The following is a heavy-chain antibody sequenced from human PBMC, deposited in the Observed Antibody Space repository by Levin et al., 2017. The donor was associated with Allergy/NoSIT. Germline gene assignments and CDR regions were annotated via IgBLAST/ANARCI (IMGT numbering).Heavy chain of an antibody. V-gene: IGHV3-66*02. D-gene: IGHD6-13*01. Sequence: ETLSLTCAASGFAVNSYYMNWVRQAPGKGLEWVSVFFSETTTYYADSVKGRFTISRDKSKNTLSLQMTSLRVEDTAVYYCARGSSSWPGSWFDPWGQGTLVTVSS. CDR2: FFSETTT. J-gene: IGHJ5*02. CDR3: ARGSSSWPGSWFDP. CDR1: GFAVNSYY.